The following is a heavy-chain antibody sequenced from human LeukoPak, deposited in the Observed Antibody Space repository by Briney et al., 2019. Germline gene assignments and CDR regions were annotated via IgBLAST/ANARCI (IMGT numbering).Heavy chain of an antibody. CDR2: ISQSGSAV. CDR1: GFTLGTYE. V-gene: IGHV3-48*03. D-gene: IGHD2/OR15-2a*01. CDR3: ATDYRYCNSDPYFDS. J-gene: IGHJ4*02. Sequence: PGGSLRLSCAASGFTLGTYEMNWVRQAPGKGLEWVAYISQSGSAVHYAASVKGRFTISRDNAENSLYLQMNSLRDEDTAVYYCATDYRYCNSDPYFDSWGQGTLVTVSS.